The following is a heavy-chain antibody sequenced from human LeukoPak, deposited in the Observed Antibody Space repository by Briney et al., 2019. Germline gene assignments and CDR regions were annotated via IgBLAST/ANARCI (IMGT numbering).Heavy chain of an antibody. CDR3: AKGPLPCFSSGHYYFDY. V-gene: IGHV3-9*01. D-gene: IGHD6-19*01. Sequence: GGSLRLSCAASGFTFDDYAMHWVRQAPGKGLEWVSGISWNSGSIGYADSVKGRFTISRDNAKNSLYLQMNSLRAEDTALYYCAKGPLPCFSSGHYYFDYWGQGTLVTVSS. J-gene: IGHJ4*02. CDR1: GFTFDDYA. CDR2: ISWNSGSI.